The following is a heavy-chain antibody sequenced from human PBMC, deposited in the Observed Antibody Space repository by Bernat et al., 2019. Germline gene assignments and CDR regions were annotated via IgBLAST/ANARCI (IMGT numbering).Heavy chain of an antibody. Sequence: QVQLVQSGAEVKKPGASVKVSCKASGYTFTSYDINWVRQATGQGLEGMGWMNPNSGNTGYAQKFQGRVTMTRNTSISTAYMELSSLRSEDTAVYYCARGRVSVRPPKYSSSWYGLVYWGQGTLVTVSS. CDR2: MNPNSGNT. V-gene: IGHV1-8*01. J-gene: IGHJ4*02. D-gene: IGHD6-13*01. CDR3: ARGRVSVRPPKYSSSWYGLVY. CDR1: GYTFTSYD.